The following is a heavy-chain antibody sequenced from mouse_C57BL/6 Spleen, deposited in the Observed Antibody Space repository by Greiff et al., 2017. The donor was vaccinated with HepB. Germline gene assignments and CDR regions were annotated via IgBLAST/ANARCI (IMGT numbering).Heavy chain of an antibody. CDR1: GFTFSSYA. CDR2: ISDGGSYT. CDR3: ARNYGSSLFDY. D-gene: IGHD1-1*01. Sequence: EVQLVESGGGLVKPGGSLKLSCAASGFTFSSYAMSWVRQTPEKRLEWVATISDGGSYTYYPDNVKGRFTISRDNAKNNLYLQMSHLKSEDTAMYYCARNYGSSLFDYWGQGTTLTVSS. J-gene: IGHJ2*01. V-gene: IGHV5-4*01.